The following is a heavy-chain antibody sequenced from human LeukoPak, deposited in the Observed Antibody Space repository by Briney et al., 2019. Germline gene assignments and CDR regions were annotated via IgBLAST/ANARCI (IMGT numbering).Heavy chain of an antibody. CDR1: GFSVSSNY. CDR3: AKEGRSLQTY. J-gene: IGHJ4*02. V-gene: IGHV3-7*03. D-gene: IGHD5-24*01. CDR2: IKEDGTET. Sequence: GGSLRLSCAASGFSVSSNYMSWVRLAPGKGLEWVANIKEDGTETYYVDSVKGRFTISRDNAKNSLYLQMNSLRVEDTAVYYCAKEGRSLQTYWGQGTLVTVSS.